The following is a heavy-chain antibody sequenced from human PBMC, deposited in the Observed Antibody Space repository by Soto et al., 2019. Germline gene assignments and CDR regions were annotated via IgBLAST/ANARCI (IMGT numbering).Heavy chain of an antibody. V-gene: IGHV1-46*01. D-gene: IGHD2-15*01. CDR3: AREENCRGGTCYSEYFHH. J-gene: IGHJ1*01. CDR1: GYIFTAYS. Sequence: GASVKVSCKTSGYIFTAYSMHWVRQAPGQGLEWMGVVNPSGGSAHYAQSFEGRVTLTRDTSTSTFYMELSSLRSEDTAVYYCAREENCRGGTCYSEYFHHWRQRTLVTVSS. CDR2: VNPSGGSA.